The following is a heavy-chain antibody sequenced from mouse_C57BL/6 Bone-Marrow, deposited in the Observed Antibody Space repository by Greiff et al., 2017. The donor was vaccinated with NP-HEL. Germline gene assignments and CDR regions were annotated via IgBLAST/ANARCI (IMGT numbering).Heavy chain of an antibody. Sequence: EVKLQESGGGLVQPGGSLKLSCAASGFTFSDYYMYWVRQTPEKRLEWVAYISNGGGSTYYPDTVKGRFTISRDNAKNTLYLQMSRLKSEDTAMYYCARPQDYAMVYWGQGTSVTVSS. V-gene: IGHV5-12*01. J-gene: IGHJ4*01. CDR2: ISNGGGST. CDR3: ARPQDYAMVY. CDR1: GFTFSDYY.